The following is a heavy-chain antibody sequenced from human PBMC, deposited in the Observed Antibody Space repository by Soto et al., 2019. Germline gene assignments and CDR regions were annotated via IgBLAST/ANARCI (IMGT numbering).Heavy chain of an antibody. J-gene: IGHJ4*02. CDR2: ISSSSSYI. CDR3: ARDLGYCSGGSCFPRGY. CDR1: GFTFSSYS. D-gene: IGHD2-15*01. V-gene: IGHV3-21*01. Sequence: GGSLRLSCAASGFTFSSYSMNWVRQAPGKGLEWVSSISSSSSYIYYADSVKGRFTISRDNAKNSLYLQMNSLRAEDTAVYYCARDLGYCSGGSCFPRGYWGQGTLVTVSS.